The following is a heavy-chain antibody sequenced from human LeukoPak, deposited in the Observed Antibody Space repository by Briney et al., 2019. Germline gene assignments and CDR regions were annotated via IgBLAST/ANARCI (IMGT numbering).Heavy chain of an antibody. D-gene: IGHD3-3*01. CDR1: GGSFSGYY. CDR3: ARGTHWRYFQY. V-gene: IGHV4-34*01. J-gene: IGHJ1*01. CDR2: INHSGST. Sequence: KPSETLSLTCAVYGGSFSGYYWSWIRQPPGKGLEWIGEINHSGSTNYNPSLKSRVTISVDTSKNQFSLKLSSVTAADTAVYYCARGTHWRYFQYWGQGTLVTVSS.